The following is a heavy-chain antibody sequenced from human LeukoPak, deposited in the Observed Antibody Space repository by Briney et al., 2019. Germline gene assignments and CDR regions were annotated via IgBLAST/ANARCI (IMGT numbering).Heavy chain of an antibody. Sequence: SETLSLTCTVSGGTVSSGSYYWSWIRQRPGKGLEWIGYIYYSGSTNYNPSLKSRVTISVDTSKNQFSLKLSSVTAADTAVYYCAREGLYGDYVWSLDYWGQGTLVTVSS. V-gene: IGHV4-61*01. CDR1: GGTVSSGSYY. CDR2: IYYSGST. D-gene: IGHD4-17*01. CDR3: AREGLYGDYVWSLDY. J-gene: IGHJ4*02.